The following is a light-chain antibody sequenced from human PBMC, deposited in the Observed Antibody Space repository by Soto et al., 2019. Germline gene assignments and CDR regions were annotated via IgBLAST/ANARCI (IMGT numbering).Light chain of an antibody. CDR3: QQYGSSPHT. V-gene: IGKV3-20*01. J-gene: IGKJ4*01. CDR2: GAS. CDR1: QSVSSSY. Sequence: EIMLSQSPCTLSLSPGERATLSCRASQSVSSSYLAWYQQKPGQAPRLLIYGASSRATGIPDRFSGSGSGTDFTLTISRLEPEDFAVYYCQQYGSSPHTFGGGTKVDVK.